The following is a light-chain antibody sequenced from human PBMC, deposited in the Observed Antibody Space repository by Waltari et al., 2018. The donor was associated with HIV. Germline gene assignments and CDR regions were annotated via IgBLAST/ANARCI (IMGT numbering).Light chain of an antibody. Sequence: EIVLTQSPGTLSLSPGERATLSCRASPSVGSSYSAWYQQKPGQATRLLIYGASTRATGIPDRVSGSGSGTDFTLTISRLEPEDFAVYYCQQYGSARRLTFGGGTKVEIK. CDR3: QQYGSARRLT. CDR1: PSVGSSY. CDR2: GAS. J-gene: IGKJ4*01. V-gene: IGKV3-20*01.